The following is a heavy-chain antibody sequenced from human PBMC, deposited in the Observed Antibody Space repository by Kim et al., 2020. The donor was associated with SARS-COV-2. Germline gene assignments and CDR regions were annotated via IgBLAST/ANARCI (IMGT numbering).Heavy chain of an antibody. D-gene: IGHD3-3*01. CDR1: GGSFSGYY. Sequence: ETLSLTCAVYGGSFSGYYWSWIRQPPGKGLEWIGEINHSGSTNYNPSLKSRVTISVDTSKNQFSLKLSSVTAADTAVYYCARDRFDTIFGVVIIGAFDIWGQGTMVTVSS. V-gene: IGHV4-34*01. CDR2: INHSGST. J-gene: IGHJ3*02. CDR3: ARDRFDTIFGVVIIGAFDI.